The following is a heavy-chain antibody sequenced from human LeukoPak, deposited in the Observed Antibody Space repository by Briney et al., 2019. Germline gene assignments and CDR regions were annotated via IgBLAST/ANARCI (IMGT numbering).Heavy chain of an antibody. CDR3: ARHQKFEAGNFDY. Sequence: PSETLSLTCTVSGGSISSYYWSWIRQPPGKGLEWIGYIYYSGSTNYNPSLKSRVTISVDTSKNQFSLKLSSVTAADTAVYYCARHQKFEAGNFDYWGQGTLVTVSS. J-gene: IGHJ4*02. CDR2: IYYSGST. CDR1: GGSISSYY. V-gene: IGHV4-59*08. D-gene: IGHD6-19*01.